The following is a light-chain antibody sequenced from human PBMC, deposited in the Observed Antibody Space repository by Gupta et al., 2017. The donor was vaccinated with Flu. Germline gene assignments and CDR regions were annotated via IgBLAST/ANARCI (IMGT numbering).Light chain of an antibody. CDR2: KAS. CDR1: ESISSW. CDR3: QHDNSAPWA. V-gene: IGKV1-5*03. J-gene: IGKJ1*01. Sequence: DIQMTQSPSTLSASIGDRVTITCRVSESISSWLAWFQKKPGKAPEPLIYKASTLESGVPSRFSGSGSGTEFTLTISRLQPDDVGTYFCQHDNSAPWAFGQGTKVEIK.